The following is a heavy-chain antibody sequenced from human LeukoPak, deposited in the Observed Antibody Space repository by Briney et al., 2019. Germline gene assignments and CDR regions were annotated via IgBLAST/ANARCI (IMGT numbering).Heavy chain of an antibody. V-gene: IGHV3-30*02. Sequence: PGGSLRLSCAASGFTFSSYGMHWVRQAPGKGLEWVAFIRYDGSNKYYADSVKGRFTISRDNSKNTLYLQMNSLRAEDTAVYYCARDVQWLVYFDYWGQGTLVTVSS. CDR2: IRYDGSNK. CDR3: ARDVQWLVYFDY. J-gene: IGHJ4*02. D-gene: IGHD6-19*01. CDR1: GFTFSSYG.